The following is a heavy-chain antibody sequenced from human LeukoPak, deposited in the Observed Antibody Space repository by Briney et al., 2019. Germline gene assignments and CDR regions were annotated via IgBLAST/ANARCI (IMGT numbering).Heavy chain of an antibody. D-gene: IGHD3-3*01. J-gene: IGHJ6*03. CDR2: IKQDGSEK. Sequence: GGSLRLSCAASGFTFSSYWMSWFRQAPGKGLEWVANIKQDGSEKYYVDSVKGRFTISRDNAKNSLYLQMNSLRAEDTAVYNCARDIAPYDFWSGYHIYYYYYMDVWGKGTTVTVSS. CDR3: ARDIAPYDFWSGYHIYYYYYMDV. CDR1: GFTFSSYW. V-gene: IGHV3-7*01.